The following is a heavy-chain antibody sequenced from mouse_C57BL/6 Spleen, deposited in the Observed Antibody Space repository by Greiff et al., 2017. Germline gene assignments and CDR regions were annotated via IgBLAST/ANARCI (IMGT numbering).Heavy chain of an antibody. D-gene: IGHD3-2*02. CDR1: GFTFSNYW. CDR3: TRQLRRHWYFDV. Sequence: EVKLVESGGGLVQPGGSLKLSCVASGFTFSNYWMNWVRQSPEKGLEWVAHIRLKSDTYATHSAESVKGRFTISRDDSKSSVYLQMNNLRAEDTGMYYCTRQLRRHWYFDVWGTGTTVTVSS. V-gene: IGHV6-3*01. J-gene: IGHJ1*03. CDR2: IRLKSDTYAT.